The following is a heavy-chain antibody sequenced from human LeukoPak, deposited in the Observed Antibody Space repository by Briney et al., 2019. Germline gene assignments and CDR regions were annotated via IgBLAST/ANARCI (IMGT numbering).Heavy chain of an antibody. CDR1: GFTFSSYS. D-gene: IGHD3-10*01. V-gene: IGHV3-21*01. CDR2: ISTRSSYI. J-gene: IGHJ4*02. CDR3: AARDSYGSGSYPIDY. Sequence: PGGSLRLSCAASGFTFSSYSMNWVRQAPGKGLEWVSSISTRSSYIYYADSVKGRFTISRDNARNSLSLQMNSLRAEDTAVYYCAARDSYGSGSYPIDYWGQGTLVTASS.